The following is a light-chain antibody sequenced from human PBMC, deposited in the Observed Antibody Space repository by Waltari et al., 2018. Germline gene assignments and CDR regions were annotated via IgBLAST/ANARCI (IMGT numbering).Light chain of an antibody. CDR3: SSYTTSGTLI. Sequence: QSALTQPASVSGSPGQSITISCTGTISDVGDYNYVSWYQQHPGKPPQLIIYAVTKRPSGFSNRFSGSKSGTTASLTISGLQAEDEADFYCSSYTTSGTLIFGGGTKLTVL. CDR2: AVT. CDR1: ISDVGDYNY. J-gene: IGLJ2*01. V-gene: IGLV2-14*03.